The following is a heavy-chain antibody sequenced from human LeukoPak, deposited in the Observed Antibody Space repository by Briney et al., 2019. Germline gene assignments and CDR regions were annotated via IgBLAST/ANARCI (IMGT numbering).Heavy chain of an antibody. J-gene: IGHJ6*03. D-gene: IGHD4-11*01. Sequence: SETLSLTCTVSGNSISSGDNYWSWIRQPPGKGLEWIGEINHSGSTNYNPSLKSRVTISVDTSKNQFSLKLSSVTAADTAVYFCARGGLPIYYYYMDVWGKGTTVTVSS. CDR2: INHSGST. CDR3: ARGGLPIYYYYMDV. CDR1: GNSISSGDNY. V-gene: IGHV4-39*07.